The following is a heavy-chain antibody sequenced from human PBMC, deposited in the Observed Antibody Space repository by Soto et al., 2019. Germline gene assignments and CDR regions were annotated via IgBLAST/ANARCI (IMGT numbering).Heavy chain of an antibody. CDR2: ITNGGGNT. J-gene: IGHJ4*02. CDR1: GFTFSSYA. CDR3: AKNFNSGTYSPVTN. V-gene: IGHV3-23*01. Sequence: EVKLLESGGGLVQPGGSMRLSCAVSGFTFSSYAMSWVRQAPGKGLEWVSGITNGGGNTFYADSVKGRFTVSRDNSKSTLHLQMNSLRAEDTALYYCAKNFNSGTYSPVTNWGQGTLVTVSS. D-gene: IGHD1-26*01.